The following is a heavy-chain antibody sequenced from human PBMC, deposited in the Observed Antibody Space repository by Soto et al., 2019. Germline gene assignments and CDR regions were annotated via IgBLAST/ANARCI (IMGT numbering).Heavy chain of an antibody. J-gene: IGHJ4*02. CDR3: ARADDFSDSFDY. CDR2: IYYSGST. D-gene: IGHD4-17*01. Sequence: LSLTCTVSCGSISSGDFYWSWIRQPPGKGLELIGNIYYSGSTYYNPSLRSRAIMSVDTSQNQFSLKLSSLTAADTAVYFCARADDFSDSFDYWGQGALVTVSS. V-gene: IGHV4-30-4*01. CDR1: CGSISSGDFY.